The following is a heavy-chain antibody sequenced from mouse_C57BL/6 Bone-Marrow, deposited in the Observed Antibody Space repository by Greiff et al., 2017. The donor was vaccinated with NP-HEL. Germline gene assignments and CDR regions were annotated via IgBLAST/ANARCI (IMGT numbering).Heavy chain of an antibody. Sequence: QVQLKQSGAELVKPGASVKMSCKASGYTFTSYWITWVKQRPGQGLEWIGDIYPGSGSTNYNEKFKSKATLTVDTSSSTAYMQLSSLTSEDSAVDYCARNSSGSYYFDYWGQGTTLTVSS. D-gene: IGHD3-2*02. CDR3: ARNSSGSYYFDY. CDR2: IYPGSGST. J-gene: IGHJ2*01. V-gene: IGHV1-55*01. CDR1: GYTFTSYW.